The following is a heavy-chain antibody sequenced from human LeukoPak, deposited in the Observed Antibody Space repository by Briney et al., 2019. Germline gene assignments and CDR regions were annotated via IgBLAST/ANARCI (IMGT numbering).Heavy chain of an antibody. Sequence: PGGSLRLSCAASGFTFDDYGMSWVRQAPGKGLEWVSGINWNGGSTGYADSVKGRFTISRDNAKNSLYLQMNSLRAADTAVYYCVKSGYNRFDYWGQGALVTVSS. D-gene: IGHD5-24*01. CDR1: GFTFDDYG. J-gene: IGHJ4*02. CDR3: VKSGYNRFDY. CDR2: INWNGGST. V-gene: IGHV3-20*04.